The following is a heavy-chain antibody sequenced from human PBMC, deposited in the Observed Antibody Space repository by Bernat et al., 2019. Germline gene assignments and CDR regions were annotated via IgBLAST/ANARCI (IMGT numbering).Heavy chain of an antibody. D-gene: IGHD4-11*01. Sequence: QVQLQQWGAGLLKPSETLSLTCAVYGGSLSDYYWSWVRQPPGKGLEWIGEIYHSGSTNYNPSLKSRVTVSVDTSKNQFSLKLTSVTAADTAVYYCAGGPTLVTTMEDWGQGTLVSVSS. CDR2: IYHSGST. V-gene: IGHV4-34*01. CDR1: GGSLSDYY. CDR3: AGGPTLVTTMED. J-gene: IGHJ4*02.